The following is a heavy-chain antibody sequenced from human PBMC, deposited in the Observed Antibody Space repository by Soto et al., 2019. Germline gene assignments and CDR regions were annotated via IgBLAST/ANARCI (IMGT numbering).Heavy chain of an antibody. CDR3: VKALWVGEWISPNWFDP. D-gene: IGHD3-10*01. V-gene: IGHV3-64D*06. CDR2: ISSNGGST. Sequence: PGGSLRLSCSASGFTFSSYAMHWVRQAPGKGLEYVSAISSNGGSTYYADSVKGRFTISRDNSKNTLYLQMSSLRAEDTAVYYCVKALWVGEWISPNWFDPWGQGTLVTAPQ. CDR1: GFTFSSYA. J-gene: IGHJ5*02.